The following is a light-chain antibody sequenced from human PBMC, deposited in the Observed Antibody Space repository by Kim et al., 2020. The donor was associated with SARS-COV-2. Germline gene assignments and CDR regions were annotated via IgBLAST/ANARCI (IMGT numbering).Light chain of an antibody. Sequence: QSALTQPRSVSGSPGQSVTISCTGTSSDVGGYNYVSWYQQHPGKAPKLMIYDILKRPSGVPDRFSGSKSGNTSSLTISGLQAEDEADYYCCSYVGSSWVFGGGTQLTVL. CDR3: CSYVGSSWV. CDR1: SSDVGGYNY. J-gene: IGLJ3*02. V-gene: IGLV2-11*01. CDR2: DIL.